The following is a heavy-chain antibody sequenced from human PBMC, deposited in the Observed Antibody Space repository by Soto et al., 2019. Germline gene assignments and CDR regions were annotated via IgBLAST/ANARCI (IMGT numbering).Heavy chain of an antibody. V-gene: IGHV4-30-4*01. J-gene: IGHJ4*02. Sequence: SETLSLTCTVSGGSIRNNHYCWSWIRQSPGKGLEWIGHIYDGGSIYNNPYLKSRVTISADTSNNQFSLKLCSVTGADTSVYDCARGLCSEKVESWGQETLVTVSS. CDR3: ARGLCSEKVES. CDR1: GGSIRNNHYC. D-gene: IGHD3-10*02. CDR2: IYDGGSI.